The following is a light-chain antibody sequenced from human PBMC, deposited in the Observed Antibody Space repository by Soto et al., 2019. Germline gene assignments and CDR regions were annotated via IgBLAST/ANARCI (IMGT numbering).Light chain of an antibody. CDR2: DVS. Sequence: ALTQPASVSGSPGQSITISCTGTSSDVGGNTYVSWYQHYPGKAPKLMICDVSNRPSGVSNRFSGSKSGNTASLTISGLQAEDEADYYCCAFTGTTYVFGTGTKLTVL. CDR3: CAFTGTTYV. J-gene: IGLJ1*01. CDR1: SSDVGGNTY. V-gene: IGLV2-14*03.